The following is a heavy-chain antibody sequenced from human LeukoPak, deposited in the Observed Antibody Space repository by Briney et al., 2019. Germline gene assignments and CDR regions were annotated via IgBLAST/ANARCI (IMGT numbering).Heavy chain of an antibody. CDR3: ARSGNYANRPTHFDY. CDR2: IIPILGIA. V-gene: IGHV1-69*04. CDR1: GGTFSSYA. D-gene: IGHD3-16*01. J-gene: IGHJ4*02. Sequence: ASVKVSCKASGGTFSSYAISWVRQAPGQGLEWMGRIIPILGIANYAQKFQGRVTITADKSTSTAYMELSSLRSEDTAVYYCARSGNYANRPTHFDYWGQGTLVTVSS.